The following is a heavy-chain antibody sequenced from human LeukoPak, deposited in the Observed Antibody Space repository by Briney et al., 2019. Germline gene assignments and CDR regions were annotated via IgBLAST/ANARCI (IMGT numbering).Heavy chain of an antibody. V-gene: IGHV4-61*01. J-gene: IGHJ4*02. CDR1: GGSVRGGSYY. D-gene: IGHD4-23*01. CDR2: LSYSGSL. Sequence: SENLSLTCTVSGGSVRGGSYYWSWIRQPPGKGLEWIGYLSYSGSLNYNPSLKSRVTISVDTSKNQFSLKLSSVTAAHTAVYYCARVYGRNLRGLYFDYWGQGTLVTVSS. CDR3: ARVYGRNLRGLYFDY.